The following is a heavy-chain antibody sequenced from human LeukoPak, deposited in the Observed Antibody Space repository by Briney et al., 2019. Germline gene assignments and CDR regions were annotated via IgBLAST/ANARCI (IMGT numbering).Heavy chain of an antibody. D-gene: IGHD6-6*01. Sequence: GGSLRLSCAASGFTFSSYSMNWVRQAPGKGLEWVSSISSSSSYIYYADSVKGRFTISRDNAKNSLYLQMNSLRAEDTAVYYCAKAFYSSSYVFDYWGQGTLVTVSS. CDR1: GFTFSSYS. CDR2: ISSSSSYI. CDR3: AKAFYSSSYVFDY. V-gene: IGHV3-21*01. J-gene: IGHJ4*02.